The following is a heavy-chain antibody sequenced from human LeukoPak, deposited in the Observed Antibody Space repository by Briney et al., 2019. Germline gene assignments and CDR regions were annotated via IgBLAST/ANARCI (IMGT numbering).Heavy chain of an antibody. V-gene: IGHV4-59*01. D-gene: IGHD2-21*02. J-gene: IGHJ4*02. CDR3: ARGGERLTETPFDY. Sequence: SETLSLTCTVSGASISTYYWSWIRQPPGKGLDWIGYIYYSGRTNYNPSLKSRVTISMDTSKNHFSLALSSVTAADTALYYCARGGERLTETPFDYWGQGTLITVSS. CDR2: IYYSGRT. CDR1: GASISTYY.